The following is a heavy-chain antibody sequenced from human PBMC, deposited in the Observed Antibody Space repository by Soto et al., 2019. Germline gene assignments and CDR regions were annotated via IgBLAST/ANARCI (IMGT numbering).Heavy chain of an antibody. CDR1: GFTFSNSA. V-gene: IGHV3-23*01. CDR3: AKVEWFGEVGNWFDP. Sequence: EVQLLESGGGLVQPGGSLRLSCAASGFTFSNSAMSWVRQAPGKGLEWVSTIDGSAGNTYYANSVKGRFTISRDNSKNTLYLHMNSLRADDTAIYYCAKVEWFGEVGNWFDPWGQGTLVTVSS. D-gene: IGHD3-10*01. J-gene: IGHJ5*02. CDR2: IDGSAGNT.